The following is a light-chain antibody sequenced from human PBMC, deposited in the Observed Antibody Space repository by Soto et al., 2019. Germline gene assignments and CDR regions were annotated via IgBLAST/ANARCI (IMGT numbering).Light chain of an antibody. CDR1: SSNIGNNY. J-gene: IGLJ3*02. Sequence: QSVLTQPPSVSAAPGQKVTISCSGSSSNIGNNYVSWYQHLPGKAPKLLIYDNNKRPSGIPDRFSGSKSDTSATLGISGVKTGDEADYYCGTWDSSLSAGVFGGGTKLTVL. CDR3: GTWDSSLSAGV. CDR2: DNN. V-gene: IGLV1-51*01.